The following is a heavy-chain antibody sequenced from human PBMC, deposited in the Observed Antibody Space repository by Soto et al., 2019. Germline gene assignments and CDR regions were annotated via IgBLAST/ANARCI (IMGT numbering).Heavy chain of an antibody. Sequence: SXTLSLTCTVSGGSISSYYWSWIRQPPGKGLEWIGYIYYSGSTNYNPSLKSRVTISVDTSKNQFSLKLSSVTAADTAVYYCARAGSGWAYFDYWGQGTLVTVSS. D-gene: IGHD6-19*01. CDR3: ARAGSGWAYFDY. CDR2: IYYSGST. J-gene: IGHJ4*02. V-gene: IGHV4-59*01. CDR1: GGSISSYY.